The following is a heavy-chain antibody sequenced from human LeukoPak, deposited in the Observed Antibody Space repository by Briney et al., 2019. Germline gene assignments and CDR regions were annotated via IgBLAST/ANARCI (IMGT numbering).Heavy chain of an antibody. Sequence: GGSLRLSCAASGFTFSSYSMNWVRQAPGKGLEWVAVISYDGSNKYYADSVKGRFTISRDNSKNTLYLQMNSLRAEDTAVYYCARVTVAGNFDYWGQGTLVTVSS. CDR3: ARVTVAGNFDY. J-gene: IGHJ4*02. CDR1: GFTFSSYS. D-gene: IGHD6-19*01. V-gene: IGHV3-30*03. CDR2: ISYDGSNK.